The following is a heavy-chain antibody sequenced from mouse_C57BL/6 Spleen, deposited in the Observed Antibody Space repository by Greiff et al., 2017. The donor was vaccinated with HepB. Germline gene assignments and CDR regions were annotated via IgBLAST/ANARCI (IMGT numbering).Heavy chain of an antibody. CDR3: ARDHGNYDY. Sequence: VQLKESGPGLVKPSQSLSLTCSVTGYSITSGYYWNWIRQFPGNKLEWMGYISYDGSNNYNPSLKNRISITRDTSKNQFFLKLNSVTTEDTATYYCARDHGNYDYWGQGTTLTVSS. D-gene: IGHD2-1*01. J-gene: IGHJ2*01. CDR2: ISYDGSN. CDR1: GYSITSGYY. V-gene: IGHV3-6*01.